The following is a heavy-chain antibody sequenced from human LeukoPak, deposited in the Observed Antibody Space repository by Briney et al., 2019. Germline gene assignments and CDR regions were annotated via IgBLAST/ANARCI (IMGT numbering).Heavy chain of an antibody. D-gene: IGHD2-2*01. CDR1: GGSISSYY. Sequence: SETLSLTCTVSGGSISSYYWSWIRQPPGKGLEWIGYIYYSGSTNYNPSLKSRVTISVDTSKNQFSLKLSSVTAADTAVYYCASTPVVVPAAISWFDPWGQGTLATVSS. CDR2: IYYSGST. V-gene: IGHV4-59*01. J-gene: IGHJ5*02. CDR3: ASTPVVVPAAISWFDP.